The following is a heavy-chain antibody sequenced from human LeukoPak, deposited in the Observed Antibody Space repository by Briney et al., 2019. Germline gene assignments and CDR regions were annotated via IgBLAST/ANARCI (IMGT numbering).Heavy chain of an antibody. Sequence: GSSVKVSCKASGGTFSSYAISWVRRAPGQGLEWMGGIIPIFGTANYAQKFQGRVTITADESTSTAYMELSSLRSEDTVVYYCAGSTVTRLAEYYQHWGQGTLVTVSS. V-gene: IGHV1-69*01. D-gene: IGHD4-17*01. CDR3: AGSTVTRLAEYYQH. CDR2: IIPIFGTA. J-gene: IGHJ1*01. CDR1: GGTFSSYA.